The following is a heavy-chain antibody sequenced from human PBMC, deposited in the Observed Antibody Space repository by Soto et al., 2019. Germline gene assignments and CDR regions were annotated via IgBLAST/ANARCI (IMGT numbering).Heavy chain of an antibody. Sequence: GGSLRLSCAPSEFTFTLYWMNWVRQAPGKGLEWVANIKPDGSEKNYVDSVRGRFTISRDNAKNPLYLQMNSLRAEDTAVYYCAHSPGFYGSGTYYDYYFDYWGQGTLVTVSS. J-gene: IGHJ4*02. CDR2: IKPDGSEK. V-gene: IGHV3-7*01. CDR3: AHSPGFYGSGTYYDYYFDY. CDR1: EFTFTLYW. D-gene: IGHD3-10*01.